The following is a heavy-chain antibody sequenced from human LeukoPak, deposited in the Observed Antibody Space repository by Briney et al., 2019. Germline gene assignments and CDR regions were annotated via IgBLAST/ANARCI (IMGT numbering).Heavy chain of an antibody. CDR2: IYYSGST. J-gene: IGHJ4*02. CDR1: GASISSSY. CDR3: ARVHIVTGTYFDS. D-gene: IGHD3-10*01. V-gene: IGHV4-59*01. Sequence: SETLSLTCTVSGASISSSYWSWIRQPPGKGLEWIAYIYYSGSTNYNPSLKSRVTISVDTSRNQFSLKLSSVTAADAAVYYCARVHIVTGTYFDSWGQGALVTVSS.